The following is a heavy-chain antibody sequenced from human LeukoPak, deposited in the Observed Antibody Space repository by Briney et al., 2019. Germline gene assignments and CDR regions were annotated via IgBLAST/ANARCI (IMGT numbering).Heavy chain of an antibody. V-gene: IGHV3-74*01. CDR2: INEDGRGT. CDR1: GFTFSNYW. CDR3: ATVFEH. J-gene: IGHJ4*02. Sequence: GGSLRLSCAASGFTFSNYWMSWVRQAPGQGLVWVSRINEDGRGTSYADSVKGRFTISKDDAKNTVYLQMNSLRAEDTAVYYCATVFEHWGQGTLVTVSS.